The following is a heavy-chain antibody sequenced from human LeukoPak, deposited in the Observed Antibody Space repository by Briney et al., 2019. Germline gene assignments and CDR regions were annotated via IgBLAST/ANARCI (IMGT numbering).Heavy chain of an antibody. D-gene: IGHD3-10*01. J-gene: IGHJ6*02. CDR1: GYTFTGYY. CDR3: ARDEYYGSGSHYRSPYYYYGMDV. Sequence: VASVKVSCKASGYTFTGYYMHWVRQAPGQGLEWMGWINPNSGGTNYAQKFQGRVTMTRDTSISTAYMELSRLRSDDTAVYYCARDEYYGSGSHYRSPYYYYGMDVWGQGTTVTVSS. CDR2: INPNSGGT. V-gene: IGHV1-2*02.